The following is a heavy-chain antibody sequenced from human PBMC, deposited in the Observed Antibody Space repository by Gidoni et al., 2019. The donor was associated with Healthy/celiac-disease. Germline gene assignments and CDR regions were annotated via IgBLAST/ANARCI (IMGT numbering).Heavy chain of an antibody. CDR3: ARDVYVDTAMVY. V-gene: IGHV3-21*01. CDR1: GFTFSSYS. CDR2: ISSSSSYI. J-gene: IGHJ4*02. Sequence: EVQLVESGGGLVKPGGSLRLSCAASGFTFSSYSMNWVRQAPGKGLEWVSSISSSSSYIYYADSVKGRFTISRDNAKNSLYLQMNSLRAEDTAVYYCARDVYVDTAMVYWGQGTLVTVSS. D-gene: IGHD5-18*01.